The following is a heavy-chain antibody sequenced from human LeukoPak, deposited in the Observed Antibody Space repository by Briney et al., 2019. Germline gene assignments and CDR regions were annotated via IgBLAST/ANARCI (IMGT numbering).Heavy chain of an antibody. CDR1: GFTFSIYW. Sequence: GGSLRLSCAASGFTFSIYWMYWVRQAPGKGLVRVPPINPDGTTTNYADSVKGRFTISRDNAKNTLYLQMNSLRAEDTAVYYCARGGSYFLDAFDIWGQGTMVTVSS. D-gene: IGHD1-26*01. CDR2: INPDGTTT. J-gene: IGHJ3*02. CDR3: ARGGSYFLDAFDI. V-gene: IGHV3-74*01.